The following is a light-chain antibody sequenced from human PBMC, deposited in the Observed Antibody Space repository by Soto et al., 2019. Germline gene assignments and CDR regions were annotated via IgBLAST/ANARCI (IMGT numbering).Light chain of an antibody. CDR1: QSVSSN. CDR2: GAS. Sequence: IVLTQSPGTLSLSPWERATLSCRASQSVSSNLAWYQQKPGQAPRLLIYGASTRATGIPARFSGSGSGTDFTLTISRLEPEDFAMYHCQYYGTSPAFGQGTKVDIK. J-gene: IGKJ1*01. V-gene: IGKV3-20*01. CDR3: QYYGTSPA.